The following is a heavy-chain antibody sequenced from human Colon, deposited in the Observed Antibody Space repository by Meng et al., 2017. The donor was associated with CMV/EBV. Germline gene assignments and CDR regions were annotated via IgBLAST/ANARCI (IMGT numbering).Heavy chain of an antibody. Sequence: SGPTLVKPTQTITLTCTFSGFSLSTSGMCVSWVRQPPGKALEWLALIDWDDDKYYSTSLKTRLTISKDTSKNQVVLTMTNMDPVDTATYYCARSTSCYARNWFDPWGQGTLVTVSS. J-gene: IGHJ5*02. CDR1: GFSLSTSGMC. V-gene: IGHV2-70*20. CDR3: ARSTSCYARNWFDP. D-gene: IGHD2-2*01. CDR2: IDWDDDK.